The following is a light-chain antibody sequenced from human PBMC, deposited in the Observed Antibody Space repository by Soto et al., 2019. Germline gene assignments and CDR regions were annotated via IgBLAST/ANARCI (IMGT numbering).Light chain of an antibody. CDR1: EDIGHF. Sequence: DIQMAQSPPSVCASVGDTVTLTCRSSEDIGHFLAWYQQRPGTVPKLLIYATSRLQPGVPSRFSGSGSGTDFTLTINTLQPEDVATYFCLKYNKDAPGAFGQGTKVDIK. CDR3: LKYNKDAPGA. J-gene: IGKJ1*01. CDR2: ATS. V-gene: IGKV1-27*01.